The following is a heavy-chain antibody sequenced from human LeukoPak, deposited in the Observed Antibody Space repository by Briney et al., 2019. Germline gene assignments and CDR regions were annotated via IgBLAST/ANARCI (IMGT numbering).Heavy chain of an antibody. CDR1: GGTFSSYT. CDR3: ARCRQWLIKDLACDAFDI. D-gene: IGHD6-19*01. J-gene: IGHJ3*02. V-gene: IGHV1-69*02. Sequence: SVKVSCKASGGTFSSYTISWVRQAPGQGLEWMGRIIPILGIANYAQKFQGRVTITADKSTSTAYMELSSLRSEDTAVYYCARCRQWLIKDLACDAFDIWGQGTMVTVSS. CDR2: IIPILGIA.